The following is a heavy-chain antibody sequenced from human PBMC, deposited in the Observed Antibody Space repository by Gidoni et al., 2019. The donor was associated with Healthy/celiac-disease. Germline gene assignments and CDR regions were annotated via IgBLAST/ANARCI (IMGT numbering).Heavy chain of an antibody. Sequence: QLQLQESGSGLVKPSQTLSLTCAVSGGSISSGGYSWSWIRQPPGKGLEWIGYIHHRGSTYYNPSLKSRVTISVDRSKNQFSLKRSSVTAADTAVYYCAGGRWLQFRFDPWGQGTLVTVSS. CDR3: AGGRWLQFRFDP. V-gene: IGHV4-30-2*01. CDR2: IHHRGST. D-gene: IGHD5-12*01. J-gene: IGHJ5*02. CDR1: GGSISSGGYS.